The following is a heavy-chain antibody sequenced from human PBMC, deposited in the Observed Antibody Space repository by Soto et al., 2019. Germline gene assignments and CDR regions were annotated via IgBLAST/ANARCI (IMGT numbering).Heavy chain of an antibody. D-gene: IGHD2-2*02. J-gene: IGHJ6*02. CDR1: GDSVSSNSAA. Sequence: SQTLSLTCVISGDSVSSNSAAWNWIRQSPSRGLEWLGRTYYRSKWYNDYAVSVKSRITINPDTSKNQFSLQLNSVTPEDTAVYYCARERYCSSTSCYTGGYYYYGMDVWGQGTTVTVSS. CDR2: TYYRSKWYN. V-gene: IGHV6-1*01. CDR3: ARERYCSSTSCYTGGYYYYGMDV.